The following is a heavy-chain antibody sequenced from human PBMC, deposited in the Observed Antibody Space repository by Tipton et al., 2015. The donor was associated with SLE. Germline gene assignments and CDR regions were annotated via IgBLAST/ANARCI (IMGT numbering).Heavy chain of an antibody. CDR3: ARGTMGVWSGYFDGFDV. V-gene: IGHV4-61*09. J-gene: IGHJ6*02. D-gene: IGHD3-3*01. Sequence: TLSLTCTVSGAPISSGSYYWSWVRQPAGKGLEWLGYFYTTGSTNYNPSLTSRITISVDTSKNQFSLQLNSVTAADTAVYYCARGTMGVWSGYFDGFDVWGQGTTVTVSS. CDR1: GAPISSGSYY. CDR2: FYTTGST.